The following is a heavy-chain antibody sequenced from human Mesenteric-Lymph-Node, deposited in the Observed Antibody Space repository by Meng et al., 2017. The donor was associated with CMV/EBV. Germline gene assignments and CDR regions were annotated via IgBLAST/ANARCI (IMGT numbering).Heavy chain of an antibody. Sequence: QLQVQESGPGLVKPSGTLSLSCIVSGDSISNSTYYWTWIRQPPGKGLEWIGSVHHSGTTYHNPSLKGRLTISVDTSANLFSLRLTTVTAADTATYYCATRGNYDSDYSEYWGQGTLVTVSS. CDR2: VHHSGTT. V-gene: IGHV4-39*01. J-gene: IGHJ4*02. CDR1: GDSISNSTYY. CDR3: ATRGNYDSDYSEY. D-gene: IGHD3-22*01.